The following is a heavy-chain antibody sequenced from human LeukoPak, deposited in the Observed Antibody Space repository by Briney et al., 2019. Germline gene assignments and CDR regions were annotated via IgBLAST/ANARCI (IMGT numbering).Heavy chain of an antibody. CDR3: ASLKTDGYFDY. CDR1: GYTFSSYG. V-gene: IGHV1-18*01. J-gene: IGHJ4*02. D-gene: IGHD5-24*01. CDR2: ISAHNGNT. Sequence: ASVKVSCKASGYTFSSYGISWVRQAPGQGLEWMGWISAHNGNTNYAQKFRGRVTMTTDTSTSTAYMELRSLRSDDTAVYYCASLKTDGYFDYWGQGTLVTVSS.